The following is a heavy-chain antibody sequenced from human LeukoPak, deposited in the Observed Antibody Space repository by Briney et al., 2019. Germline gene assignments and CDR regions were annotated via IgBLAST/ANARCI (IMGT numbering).Heavy chain of an antibody. J-gene: IGHJ4*02. V-gene: IGHV3-30*18. Sequence: PGGSLRLSCAASGFTFSRSAVHWVRQAPGKGLEWVAVISHDGSNTDYTDSVKGRFTISRDNSKNTLFLQLNRLRAEDTAMYYCAKAGVQLWSPAGDYWGQGTLVTVSS. CDR3: AKAGVQLWSPAGDY. D-gene: IGHD5-18*01. CDR1: GFTFSRSA. CDR2: ISHDGSNT.